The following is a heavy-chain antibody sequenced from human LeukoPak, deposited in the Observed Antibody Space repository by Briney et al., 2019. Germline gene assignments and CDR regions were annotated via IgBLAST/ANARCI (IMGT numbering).Heavy chain of an antibody. Sequence: PSETLSLTCTVSGGSISSGNYYWSWIRQPAGKGLEWIGRIYASGSTNYNPSLKSRVTMSVDTSKNQLSLKLNSVTAADTAVYYCARGGGHFGSGSYVYWGQGTLVTVSS. V-gene: IGHV4-61*02. D-gene: IGHD3-10*01. CDR2: IYASGST. CDR3: ARGGGHFGSGSYVY. J-gene: IGHJ4*02. CDR1: GGSISSGNYY.